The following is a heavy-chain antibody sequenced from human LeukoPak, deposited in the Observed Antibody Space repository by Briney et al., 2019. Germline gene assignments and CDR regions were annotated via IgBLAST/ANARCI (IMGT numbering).Heavy chain of an antibody. D-gene: IGHD3-10*01. CDR2: IKQDGSEK. CDR3: ARSRSGGY. J-gene: IGHJ4*02. V-gene: IGHV3-7*01. CDR1: EFTFSTYG. Sequence: GGSLRLSCAASEFTFSTYGLHWVRQAPGKGLEWVANIKQDGSEKYYVDSVKGRFTISRDNAKNSLYLQMNSLRAEDTAVYYCARSRSGGYWGQGTLVTVSS.